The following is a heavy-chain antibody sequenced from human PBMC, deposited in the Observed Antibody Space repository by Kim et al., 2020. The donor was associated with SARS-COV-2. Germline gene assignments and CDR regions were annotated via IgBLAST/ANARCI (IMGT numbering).Heavy chain of an antibody. V-gene: IGHV3-23*01. CDR3: AKAPGLDAWELVGVFFDY. CDR1: GFTFSSYA. J-gene: IGHJ4*02. Sequence: GGSLRLSCAASGFTFSSYAMSWVRQAPGKGLEWVSAISGSGGSTYYADSVKGRFTISRDNSKNTLYLQMNSLRAEDTAVYYCAKAPGLDAWELVGVFFDYWGQGTLVTVSS. CDR2: ISGSGGST. D-gene: IGHD1-26*01.